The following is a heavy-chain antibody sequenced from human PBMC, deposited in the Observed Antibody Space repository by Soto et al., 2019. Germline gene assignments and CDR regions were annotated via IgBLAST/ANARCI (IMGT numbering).Heavy chain of an antibody. Sequence: GGSLRLSCAASGFTVSSNYMSWVRQAPGKGLEWVSVIYSGGSTYYADSVKGRFTISRDNSKNTLYLQMNSLRAEDTAVYYCAREIPGGKHGLRSRDGYKGAGAFDIWGQGTMVTVSS. V-gene: IGHV3-53*01. CDR1: GFTVSSNY. CDR2: IYSGGST. CDR3: AREIPGGKHGLRSRDGYKGAGAFDI. D-gene: IGHD5-12*01. J-gene: IGHJ3*02.